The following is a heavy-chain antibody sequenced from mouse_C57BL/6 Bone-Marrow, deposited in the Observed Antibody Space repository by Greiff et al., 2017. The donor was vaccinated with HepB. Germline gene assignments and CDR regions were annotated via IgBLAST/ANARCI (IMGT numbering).Heavy chain of an antibody. Sequence: EVQLVESGGGLVQPGGSLKLSCAASGFTFSDYYMYWVRQTPEKRLEWVAYISNGGGSTYYPDTVKGRFTISRDNAKNTLYLQMSRLKSEDTAMYYCARLPYGFYFDYWGQDTTLTVSS. CDR2: ISNGGGST. D-gene: IGHD2-2*01. J-gene: IGHJ2*01. CDR3: ARLPYGFYFDY. CDR1: GFTFSDYY. V-gene: IGHV5-12*01.